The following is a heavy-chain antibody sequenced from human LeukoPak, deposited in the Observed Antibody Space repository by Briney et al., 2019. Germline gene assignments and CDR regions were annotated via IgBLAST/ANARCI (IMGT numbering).Heavy chain of an antibody. CDR1: GFTFSSYW. Sequence: PGGSLRLSCAASGFTFSSYWMHWVRQAPGKGLVWVSHTNGDGKTTNYADSVKGRFTISRDNAKNTLYLSMNSLRVEDTAVYYCARVPYSSGWYHAFDIWGQGTMVTVSS. CDR2: TNGDGKTT. CDR3: ARVPYSSGWYHAFDI. D-gene: IGHD6-19*01. V-gene: IGHV3-74*01. J-gene: IGHJ3*02.